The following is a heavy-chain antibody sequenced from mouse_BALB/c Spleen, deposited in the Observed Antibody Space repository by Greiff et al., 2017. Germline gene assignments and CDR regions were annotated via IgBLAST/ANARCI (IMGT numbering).Heavy chain of an antibody. CDR3: ARRGGAWFAY. Sequence: VQLQQSGAELMKPGASVKISCKATGYTFTSYWIEWVKQRPGHGLEWLGEILPGSGGTNYTEKFKGKATFTADTSSNTAYMQLSSLTSENSAVYYCARRGGAWFAYWGQGTLVTVSA. CDR2: ILPGSGGT. CDR1: GYTFTSYW. J-gene: IGHJ3*01. V-gene: IGHV1-9*01.